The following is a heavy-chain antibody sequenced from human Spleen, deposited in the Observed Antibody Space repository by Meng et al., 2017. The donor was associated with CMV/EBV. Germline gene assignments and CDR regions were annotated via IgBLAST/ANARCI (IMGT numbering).Heavy chain of an antibody. CDR2: ISYDGSNK. V-gene: IGHV3-30*14. CDR1: GFTFSSYA. CDR3: AREITAAGSEGGY. J-gene: IGHJ4*02. D-gene: IGHD6-13*01. Sequence: QVPLWASVGGLVHSGRSRRLSWSASGFTFSSYAMNWVRQAPGKGLELLAVISYDGSNKYYEDSVKGRFTISRDNSKNTLYLQMNSLRAEDTAVYYCAREITAAGSEGGYWGQGTLVTASS.